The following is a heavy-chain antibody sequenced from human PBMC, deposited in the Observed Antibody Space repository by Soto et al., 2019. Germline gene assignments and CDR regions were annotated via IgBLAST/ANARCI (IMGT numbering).Heavy chain of an antibody. CDR2: IYPGDSDT. CDR3: ATLLAAEPHYFDY. V-gene: IGHV5-51*01. CDR1: GYSFTSYW. D-gene: IGHD6-13*01. J-gene: IGHJ4*02. Sequence: GESLKISCKGSGYSFTSYWIGWVRQMPGKGLEWMGIIYPGDSDTRYSPSLQGQVTISADKSISTAYLQWSSLKASDTAMYYCATLLAAEPHYFDYWGQGTLVTVSS.